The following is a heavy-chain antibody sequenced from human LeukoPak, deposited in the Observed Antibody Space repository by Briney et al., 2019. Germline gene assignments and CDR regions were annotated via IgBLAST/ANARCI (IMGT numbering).Heavy chain of an antibody. CDR1: GYIFTDYQ. V-gene: IGHV1-2*02. J-gene: IGHJ3*02. D-gene: IGHD2-2*01. CDR2: INPNSGDT. Sequence: ASAKVSFKASGYIFTDYQIHWVRQAPGAGLEWMGWINPNSGDTKNAQKFQGRVTMTRDTSITTAYMELSRLRSDDTAVYYCARDYCVSIPCWDPFDIWGQGTMVTVSS. CDR3: ARDYCVSIPCWDPFDI.